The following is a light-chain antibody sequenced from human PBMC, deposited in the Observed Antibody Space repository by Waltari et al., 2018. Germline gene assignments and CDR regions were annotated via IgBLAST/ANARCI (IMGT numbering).Light chain of an antibody. Sequence: QSVLTQPPSTSGTAGQGVTISCSGSDSNIGRNIVNWYQHLPGTAPKLLLYSDIQRPSGVPDRFSGSKSGTSASLAISGLQSEDDGVYYCATWDDTLRGPYVVFGGGTKLTVL. J-gene: IGLJ2*01. CDR1: DSNIGRNI. CDR2: SDI. CDR3: ATWDDTLRGPYVV. V-gene: IGLV1-44*01.